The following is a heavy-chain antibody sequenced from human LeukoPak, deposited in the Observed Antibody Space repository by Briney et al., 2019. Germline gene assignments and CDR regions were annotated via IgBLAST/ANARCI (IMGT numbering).Heavy chain of an antibody. Sequence: GASVKVSCKASGYTFNDYFMHWLRQAPGQGLEWMGWINPKIGGTDYAQKFQGRVTMTRDTSVSTAYSELSGLRSDDTAIYYCARELFTPRDHWGQGTLVTVSS. CDR1: GYTFNDYF. D-gene: IGHD2-15*01. V-gene: IGHV1-2*02. CDR2: INPKIGGT. CDR3: ARELFTPRDH. J-gene: IGHJ4*02.